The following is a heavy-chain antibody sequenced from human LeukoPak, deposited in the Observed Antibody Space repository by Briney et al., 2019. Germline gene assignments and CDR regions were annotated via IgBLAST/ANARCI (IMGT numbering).Heavy chain of an antibody. CDR1: GYTFTSYD. CDR2: MNPNSGNT. Sequence: GASVKVSCKASGYTFTSYDINWVRQATGQGLEWMGWMNPNSGNTGYAQKFQGRVTMTRNTSISTAYMELSSLRSEDTAVYYCASNLQMISFGGVIVVWGQGTLVTVSS. D-gene: IGHD3-16*02. J-gene: IGHJ4*02. V-gene: IGHV1-8*01. CDR3: ASNLQMISFGGVIVV.